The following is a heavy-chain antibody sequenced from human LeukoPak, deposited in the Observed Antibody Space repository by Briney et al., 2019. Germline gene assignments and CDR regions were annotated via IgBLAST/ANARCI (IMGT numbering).Heavy chain of an antibody. CDR3: ARAASIVGAVYYYYGMDV. J-gene: IGHJ6*02. D-gene: IGHD1-26*01. V-gene: IGHV1-69*04. Sequence: ALVKVSCKASGGTFSSYAISWVRQAPGQGLEWMGRIIPILGIANYAQKFQGRVTITADKSTSTAYMELSSLRSEDAAVYYCARAASIVGAVYYYYGMDVWGQGTTVTVSS. CDR1: GGTFSSYA. CDR2: IIPILGIA.